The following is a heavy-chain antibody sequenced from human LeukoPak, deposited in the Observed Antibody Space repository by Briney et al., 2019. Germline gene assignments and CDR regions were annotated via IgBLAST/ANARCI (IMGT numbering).Heavy chain of an antibody. D-gene: IGHD1-26*01. CDR1: GYSISSGYY. Sequence: SETLSLTCTVSGYSISSGYYWGWIRQPPGKGLEWIGSTYHSGSTYYNPSLKSRVTISVDTSKNQFSLKLSSVTAADTAVYYCARTGGSFYFYYYMDVWGKGTTVTVSS. CDR3: ARTGGSFYFYYYMDV. CDR2: TYHSGST. V-gene: IGHV4-38-2*02. J-gene: IGHJ6*03.